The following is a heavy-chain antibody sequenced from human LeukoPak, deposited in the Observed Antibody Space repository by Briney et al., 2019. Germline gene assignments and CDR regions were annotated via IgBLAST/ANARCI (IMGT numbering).Heavy chain of an antibody. CDR3: ARGLAAAAPDY. CDR1: GLTFSSYS. V-gene: IGHV3-21*01. Sequence: GGSLRLSCAASGLTFSSYSMNWVRQAPGKGLEWVSSISSSSSYIYYADSVKGRFTISRDNAKNSLYLQMNSLRAEDTAVYYCARGLAAAAPDYWGQGTLVTVSS. D-gene: IGHD6-13*01. CDR2: ISSSSSYI. J-gene: IGHJ4*02.